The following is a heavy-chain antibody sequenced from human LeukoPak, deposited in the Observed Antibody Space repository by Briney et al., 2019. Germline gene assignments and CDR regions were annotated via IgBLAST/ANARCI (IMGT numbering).Heavy chain of an antibody. V-gene: IGHV4-59*08. CDR3: ARLGVRYSTSSWWFDP. J-gene: IGHJ5*02. CDR1: GGSINSYY. D-gene: IGHD6-6*01. Sequence: SETLSLTCTVSGGSINSYYWSWVRQPPGKGLGWIGYIYYSGSTNYSPSLKSRVTISVDTSKNQFSLKLSSVTAADPAVYYCARLGVRYSTSSWWFDPWGQGTLVTVSS. CDR2: IYYSGST.